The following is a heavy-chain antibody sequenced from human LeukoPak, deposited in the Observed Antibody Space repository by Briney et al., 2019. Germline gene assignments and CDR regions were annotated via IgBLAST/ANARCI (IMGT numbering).Heavy chain of an antibody. CDR2: TSGSGGST. CDR3: AKVLIIVVVPAATRAFDY. V-gene: IGHV3-23*01. Sequence: GGSLTLSCAASGFTFSSFAMRWDRQAQGEGREWVSATSGSGGSTYYADSVKGRFTTSRDNSKNTLYLQMNSLRAEDTAVYYCAKVLIIVVVPAATRAFDYWGQGTLVTVSS. D-gene: IGHD2-2*01. CDR1: GFTFSSFA. J-gene: IGHJ4*02.